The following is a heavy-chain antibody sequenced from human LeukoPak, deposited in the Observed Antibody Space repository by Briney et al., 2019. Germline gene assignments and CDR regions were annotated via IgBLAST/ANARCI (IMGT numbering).Heavy chain of an antibody. CDR1: GGSINSYY. V-gene: IGHV4-59*08. D-gene: IGHD6-6*01. CDR2: IYYSGSN. J-gene: IGHJ5*02. Sequence: SETLSLTCTVSGGSINSYYWSWIRQPPGKGLEWIGYIYYSGSNNYSPSPMSRVTISVDTSKNQFSLKLSSVTAADTAVYYCARLGVRYSTSSWWFDPWGQGTLVTVSS. CDR3: ARLGVRYSTSSWWFDP.